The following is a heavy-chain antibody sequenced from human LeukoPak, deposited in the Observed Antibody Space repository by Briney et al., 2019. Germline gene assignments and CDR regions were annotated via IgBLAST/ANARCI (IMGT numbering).Heavy chain of an antibody. Sequence: SETLSLTCAVYGGSFSGYYWSWIRQPPGKGLEWIGEINHSGSTNYNPFLKSRVTISVDTSKNQFSLKLSSVTAADTAVYYCARTAWYYYDSSGSSNWFDPWGQGTLVTVSS. J-gene: IGHJ5*02. CDR1: GGSFSGYY. D-gene: IGHD3-22*01. CDR2: INHSGST. CDR3: ARTAWYYYDSSGSSNWFDP. V-gene: IGHV4-34*01.